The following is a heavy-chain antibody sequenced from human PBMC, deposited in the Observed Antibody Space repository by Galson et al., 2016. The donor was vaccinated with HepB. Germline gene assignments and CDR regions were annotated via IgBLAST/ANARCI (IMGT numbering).Heavy chain of an antibody. V-gene: IGHV1-2*04. D-gene: IGHD3-16*01. J-gene: IGHJ4*02. CDR1: GYNFIGFY. Sequence: SVKVSCKASGYNFIGFYIHWVRQAPGQGLEWMGWMNPNSGGTKYAQKFQGWVTMTRDTSISTAHMELTRLTSDDTAVYYCARQHNPGGLGDYWGQGTLVSVSS. CDR2: MNPNSGGT. CDR3: ARQHNPGGLGDY.